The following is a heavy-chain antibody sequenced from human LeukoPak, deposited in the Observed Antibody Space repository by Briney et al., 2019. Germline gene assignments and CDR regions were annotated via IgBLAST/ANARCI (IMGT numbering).Heavy chain of an antibody. CDR1: GFTFSTYG. V-gene: IGHV3-30*18. D-gene: IGHD6-13*01. CDR3: AKAVGSISWSFDY. Sequence: GRSLRLSFEASGFTFSTYGMHWVRQAPGKGLEWVALISYDGSDKNYADSVKGRFTISRDNSKSTLYLQMDSLRGDDAAVYYCAKAVGSISWSFDYWGQGTLVTVSS. CDR2: ISYDGSDK. J-gene: IGHJ4*02.